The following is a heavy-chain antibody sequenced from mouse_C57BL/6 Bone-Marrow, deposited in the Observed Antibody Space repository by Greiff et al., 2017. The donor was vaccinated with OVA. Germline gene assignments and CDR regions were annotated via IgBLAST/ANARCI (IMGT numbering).Heavy chain of an antibody. CDR2: IYWDDDK. V-gene: IGHV8-12*01. Sequence: QVTLKVCGPGILQSSQTLSLTCSFSGFSLSTSGMGVSWIRQPSGKGLEWLAHIYWDDDKRYNPSLKSRLTISKDTSINQLFLKITSVDTADTATYYCARRHSNYSLFAYWGQGTLVTVSA. D-gene: IGHD2-5*01. CDR3: ARRHSNYSLFAY. J-gene: IGHJ3*01. CDR1: GFSLSTSGMG.